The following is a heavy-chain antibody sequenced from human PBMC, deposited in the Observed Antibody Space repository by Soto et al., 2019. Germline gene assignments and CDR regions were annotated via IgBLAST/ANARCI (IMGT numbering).Heavy chain of an antibody. CDR2: IKQDGSEK. J-gene: IGHJ5*02. Sequence: EVQLVESGGGLVQPGGSLRLSCAASGFTFSSYWMSWVRQAPGKGLEWVANIKQDGSEKYYMEYVKGRFTISRDNAKNSLYLQTNSLRAEDTAVYYCARHYDLWSPGTPWGQGTLVTVSS. CDR1: GFTFSSYW. V-gene: IGHV3-7*01. CDR3: ARHYDLWSPGTP. D-gene: IGHD3-3*01.